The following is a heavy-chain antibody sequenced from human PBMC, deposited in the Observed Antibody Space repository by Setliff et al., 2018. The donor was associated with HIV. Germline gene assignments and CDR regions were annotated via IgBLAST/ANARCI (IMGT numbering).Heavy chain of an antibody. J-gene: IGHJ6*02. CDR2: IYTSGST. D-gene: IGHD2-15*01. V-gene: IGHV4-61*02. CDR1: GGSISSGIYY. Sequence: SETLSLTCTVSGGSISSGIYYWSWIRQPAGKGLEWIGRIYTSGSTNYNPSLESRVTISVDKSKKQFSLKLSSVTAADTAVYYCAAFPTLGIYYGMDVWGQGTTVTVSS. CDR3: AAFPTLGIYYGMDV.